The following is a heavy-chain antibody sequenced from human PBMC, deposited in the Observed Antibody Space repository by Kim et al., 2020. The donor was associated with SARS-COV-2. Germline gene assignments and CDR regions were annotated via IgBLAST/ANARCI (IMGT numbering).Heavy chain of an antibody. CDR1: GGSISSGAYY. CDR3: ARKDSGLDV. J-gene: IGHJ6*02. CDR2: IYYSGNS. V-gene: IGHV4-31*03. Sequence: SETLSLTCTVSGGSISSGAYYWSWIRQHPGKGLEWIGYIYYSGNSYYNPSLKSRVTMSVATSKNQFSLKLTSVTAADTAVDYCARKDSGLDVWAQGTTVTVSS.